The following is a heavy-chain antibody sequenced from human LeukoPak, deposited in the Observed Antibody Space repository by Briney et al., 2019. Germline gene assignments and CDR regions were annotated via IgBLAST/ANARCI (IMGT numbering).Heavy chain of an antibody. D-gene: IGHD2-2*01. V-gene: IGHV3-30*01. J-gene: IGHJ4*02. Sequence: DSVKGRFTISRDNSKNTLYLQMNSLRAEDTAVYYCARDFSRYSRSISCERRFDYWGQGTLVTVSS. CDR3: ARDFSRYSRSISCERRFDY.